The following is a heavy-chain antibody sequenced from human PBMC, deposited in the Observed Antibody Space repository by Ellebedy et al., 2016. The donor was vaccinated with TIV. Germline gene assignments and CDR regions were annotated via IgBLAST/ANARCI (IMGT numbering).Heavy chain of an antibody. V-gene: IGHV3-23*01. Sequence: GESLKISCAASGFTFSPYAMAWVRQAPGKGLEWVSGIVGSGAEKYADSVKCGFTISRDNSKRTVDLQMNGLRDEDRAIYFCAKDRTSGDGYWVLDNWGQGTLVSVSS. CDR3: AKDRTSGDGYWVLDN. CDR1: GFTFSPYA. J-gene: IGHJ4*02. D-gene: IGHD5-18*01. CDR2: IVGSGA.